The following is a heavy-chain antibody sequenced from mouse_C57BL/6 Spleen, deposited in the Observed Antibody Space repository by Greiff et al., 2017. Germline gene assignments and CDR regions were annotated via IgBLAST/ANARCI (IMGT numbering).Heavy chain of an antibody. CDR3: ARCYYGSSYWYFDV. Sequence: EVMLVESGGGLVKPGGSLKLSCAASGFTFSDYGMHWVRQAPEKGLEWVAYISSGSSTIYYADTVKGRFTISRDNAKNTLFVQMTSLRSEDTAMYYCARCYYGSSYWYFDVWGTGTTVTVSS. D-gene: IGHD1-1*01. V-gene: IGHV5-17*01. J-gene: IGHJ1*03. CDR2: ISSGSSTI. CDR1: GFTFSDYG.